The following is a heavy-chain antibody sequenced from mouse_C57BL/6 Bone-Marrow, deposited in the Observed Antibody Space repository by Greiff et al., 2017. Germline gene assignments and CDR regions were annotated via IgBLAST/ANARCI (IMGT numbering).Heavy chain of an antibody. CDR3: TREGSNYPFAY. CDR1: GYTFTDYE. D-gene: IGHD2-5*01. J-gene: IGHJ3*01. Sequence: QVQLQQSGAELVRPGASVTLSCKASGYTFTDYEMHWVKQTPVHGLEWIGALDPETGGTAYNQKFKGKAILTADKSSSTAYMELRSLTSEDSAVYYCTREGSNYPFAYWGQGTLVTVSA. CDR2: LDPETGGT. V-gene: IGHV1-15*01.